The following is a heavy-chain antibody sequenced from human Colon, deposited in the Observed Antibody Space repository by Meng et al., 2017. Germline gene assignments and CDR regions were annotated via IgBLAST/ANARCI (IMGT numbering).Heavy chain of an antibody. J-gene: IGHJ4*02. CDR1: GDSVTTTLSS. CDR2: IYDNGYT. D-gene: IGHD3-16*01. CDR3: ARGYRGSTYFAY. Sequence: QLQLQESRSRLVKPSQTLSLTFAVTGDSVTTTLSSWSWIRQSPGKGLEWIGNIYDNGYTYYSPSLRSRVTISVDRSNNQFSLNLNSVTAADTAVYFCARGYRGSTYFAYWGQGILVTVSS. V-gene: IGHV4-30-2*06.